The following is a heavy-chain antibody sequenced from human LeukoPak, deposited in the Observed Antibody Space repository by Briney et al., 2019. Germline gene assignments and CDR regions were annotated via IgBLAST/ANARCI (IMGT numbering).Heavy chain of an antibody. Sequence: GGSLRLSCAASGFTFSRYNMNWVRQAPEKGLEWVSSISGNSGYIYYADSVKGRFTISRDIAKNSLYLQMNSLRAEDTAVYYCARGGGWFGAGIYGMDVWGQGTTVTVSS. CDR3: ARGGGWFGAGIYGMDV. D-gene: IGHD3-10*01. J-gene: IGHJ6*02. V-gene: IGHV3-21*01. CDR2: ISGNSGYI. CDR1: GFTFSRYN.